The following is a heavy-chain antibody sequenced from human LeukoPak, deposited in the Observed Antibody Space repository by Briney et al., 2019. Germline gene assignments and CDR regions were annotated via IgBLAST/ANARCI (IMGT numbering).Heavy chain of an antibody. CDR3: ARGRYYGY. Sequence: SETLSLTCAVYGGSFSGYYWSWIRQPPGKGLEWIGEINHSGSTNYNPSLKSRVTISVDTSKDQFSLKLSSVTAADTAVYYCARGRYYGYWGQGTLVTVSS. D-gene: IGHD2/OR15-2a*01. CDR1: GGSFSGYY. V-gene: IGHV4-34*01. J-gene: IGHJ4*02. CDR2: INHSGST.